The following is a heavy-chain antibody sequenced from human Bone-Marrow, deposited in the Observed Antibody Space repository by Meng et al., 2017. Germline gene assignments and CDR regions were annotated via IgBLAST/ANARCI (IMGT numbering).Heavy chain of an antibody. V-gene: IGHV4-61*02. J-gene: IGHJ4*02. Sequence: SETLSLTCTVSGGSISSGSYYWSWIRQPAGKGLEWIGRIYTSGSTNYNPSLKSRVTISVDTSKNQFSLKLSSVTAADTAVYYCARAGRRKWIQLWFDYWGQGTLVTVSS. D-gene: IGHD5-18*01. CDR2: IYTSGST. CDR3: ARAGRRKWIQLWFDY. CDR1: GGSISSGSYY.